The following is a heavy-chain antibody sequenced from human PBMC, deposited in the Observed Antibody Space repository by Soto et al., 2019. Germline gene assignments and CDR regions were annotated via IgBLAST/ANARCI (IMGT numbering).Heavy chain of an antibody. D-gene: IGHD6-19*01. V-gene: IGHV4-59*01. CDR1: GGSISSYY. CDR2: IYYSGTS. J-gene: IGHJ6*02. Sequence: PSETLSLTCTVSGGSISSYYWSWIRQPPGKGLEWIGYIYYSGTSNYNPSLKSRVTISVDTSKNQFSLKLSSVTAADTAVYYCARGVAVAVNFYYNGMDVWGLGTTVTVSS. CDR3: ARGVAVAVNFYYNGMDV.